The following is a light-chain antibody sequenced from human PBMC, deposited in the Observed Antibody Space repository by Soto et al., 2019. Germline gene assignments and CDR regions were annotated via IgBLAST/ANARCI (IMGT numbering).Light chain of an antibody. V-gene: IGLV1-40*01. Sequence: QSVLTQPPSVSGAPGQRVTISCTGSSSNIGAGYDVHWYQRLPGTAPKLLIYRNNNRPSEVPDRFAGSKSGTSASLAITGLQAEDEADYYCQSYDSSLSGYVFGTVTKLTVL. J-gene: IGLJ1*01. CDR2: RNN. CDR1: SSNIGAGYD. CDR3: QSYDSSLSGYV.